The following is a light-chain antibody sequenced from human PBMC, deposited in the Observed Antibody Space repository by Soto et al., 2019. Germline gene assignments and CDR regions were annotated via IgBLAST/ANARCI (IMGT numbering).Light chain of an antibody. CDR2: EVS. V-gene: IGLV2-14*01. CDR3: SSYTSTNTPVV. CDR1: SSDVGGYNY. Sequence: QSVLTQPASVSGSPGQTSTISCTGTSSDVGGYNYVSWYQHKPGKAPKLLAYEVSNRPSGVSDRFSGSKSDNMASLTISGLQAEDEADYYCSSYTSTNTPVVCGGGTKVTVL. J-gene: IGLJ2*01.